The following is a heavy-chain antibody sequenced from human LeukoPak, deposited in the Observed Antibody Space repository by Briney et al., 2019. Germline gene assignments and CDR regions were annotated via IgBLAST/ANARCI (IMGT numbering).Heavy chain of an antibody. V-gene: IGHV3-48*03. J-gene: IGHJ4*02. D-gene: IGHD2-15*01. CDR3: ARGRELYCSGGSCYVNY. CDR1: GFTFSSYE. Sequence: GGSLRLSCAASGFTFSSYEMNWVRQAPGKGLEWVSYISTSDSTIYYADSVKGRFTISRDNAKNSLYLQMKSLRAEDTAVHYCARGRELYCSGGSCYVNYWGQGTLVTVSS. CDR2: ISTSDSTI.